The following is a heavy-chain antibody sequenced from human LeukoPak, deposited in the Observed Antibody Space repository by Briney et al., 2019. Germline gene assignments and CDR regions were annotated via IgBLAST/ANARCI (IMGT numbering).Heavy chain of an antibody. V-gene: IGHV1-69*04. CDR3: ARDFSALGIAVAGARGHYYYGMDV. J-gene: IGHJ6*02. CDR2: IIPIFGIA. CDR1: GGTFTSYA. Sequence: SVKVSCKASGGTFTSYAISWVRQAPGQGLEWMGRIIPIFGIANYAQKFQGRVTITADKSTSTAYMELSSLRSEDTAVYYCARDFSALGIAVAGARGHYYYGMDVWGQGTTVTVSS. D-gene: IGHD6-19*01.